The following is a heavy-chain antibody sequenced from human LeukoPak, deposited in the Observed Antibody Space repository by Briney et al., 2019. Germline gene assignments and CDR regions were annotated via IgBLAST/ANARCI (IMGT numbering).Heavy chain of an antibody. D-gene: IGHD3-22*01. CDR2: MYYSGST. CDR3: ARRVSGSGYGVGAFDI. Sequence: SSETLSLTCTVSGGSISSYYWSWIRQPPGKRLEWIGYMYYSGSTNYNPSLKSRVTISVDTSKNQFSLKLSSVTAADTAVYYCARRVSGSGYGVGAFDIWGQGTMVTVSS. J-gene: IGHJ3*02. CDR1: GGSISSYY. V-gene: IGHV4-59*08.